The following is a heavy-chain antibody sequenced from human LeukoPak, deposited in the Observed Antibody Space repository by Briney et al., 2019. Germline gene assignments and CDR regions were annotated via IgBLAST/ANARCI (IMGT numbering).Heavy chain of an antibody. D-gene: IGHD2-2*02. CDR1: GGTFSSYA. Sequence: SVKVSCKASGGTFSSYAISWVRQAPGQGLEWMGGIIPILGTANYAQKFQGRVTITADESTSTAYMELSSLRSEDTAVYYCARGVVVVPAAILNWFDPWGQGTLVTVSS. CDR3: ARGVVVVPAAILNWFDP. CDR2: IIPILGTA. J-gene: IGHJ5*02. V-gene: IGHV1-69*13.